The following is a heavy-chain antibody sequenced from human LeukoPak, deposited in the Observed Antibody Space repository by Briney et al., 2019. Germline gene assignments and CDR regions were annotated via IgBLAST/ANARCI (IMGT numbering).Heavy chain of an antibody. Sequence: LSGGSLRLSCAASGFRFSDYTMTWVRQAPGKGPEWVSAIGGRGGSTYYADSLGGRFTISRDNSKDMLYLQMNSLKVEDTATYYCGKEGGAWGQGTKVTVSS. CDR3: GKEGGA. CDR1: GFRFSDYT. CDR2: IGGRGGST. D-gene: IGHD3-16*01. J-gene: IGHJ5*02. V-gene: IGHV3-23*01.